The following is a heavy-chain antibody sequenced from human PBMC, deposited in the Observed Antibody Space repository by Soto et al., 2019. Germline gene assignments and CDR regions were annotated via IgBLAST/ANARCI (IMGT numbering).Heavy chain of an antibody. CDR3: ARKYGSDYYYGMDV. D-gene: IGHD1-26*01. CDR1: GGSISSNAYY. V-gene: IGHV4-31*03. Sequence: SETLSLTCTVSGGSISSNAYYWGWIRQHPGKGLEWIGYIYYSGSTYYNPSLKSRVTISVDTSKNQFSLKLSSVTAADTAVYYCARKYGSDYYYGMDVWGQGTTVTVSS. J-gene: IGHJ6*02. CDR2: IYYSGST.